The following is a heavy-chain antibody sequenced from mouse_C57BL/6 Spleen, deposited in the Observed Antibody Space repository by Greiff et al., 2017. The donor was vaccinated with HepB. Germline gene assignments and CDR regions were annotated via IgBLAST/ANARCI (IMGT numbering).Heavy chain of an antibody. CDR1: GYTFTSYW. V-gene: IGHV1-50*01. Sequence: VKLQQPGAELVKPGASVKLSCKASGYTFTSYWMQWVKQRPGQGLEWIGEIDPSDSYTNYNQKFKGKATLTVDTSSSTAYMQLSSLTSEDSAVYYCARRLRDFDYWGQGTTLTVSS. D-gene: IGHD3-2*02. CDR3: ARRLRDFDY. CDR2: IDPSDSYT. J-gene: IGHJ2*01.